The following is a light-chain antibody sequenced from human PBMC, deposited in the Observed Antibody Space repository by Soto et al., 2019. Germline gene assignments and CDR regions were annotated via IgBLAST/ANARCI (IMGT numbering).Light chain of an antibody. CDR3: CSFAGNSTLI. CDR1: SSNVGNYNL. CDR2: GGS. J-gene: IGLJ2*01. Sequence: QSVLTQPASVSGSPGQSITISCIGTSSNVGNYNLVSWYQQYPGRSSKLMIYGGSRRPSGISNRFSGSKSDNTATLTISGLQAEDEATYFCCSFAGNSTLIFGGGTKLTVL. V-gene: IGLV2-23*01.